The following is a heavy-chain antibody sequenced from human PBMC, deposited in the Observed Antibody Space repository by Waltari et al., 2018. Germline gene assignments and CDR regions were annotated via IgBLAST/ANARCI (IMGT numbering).Heavy chain of an antibody. Sequence: EVQLVESGGGSVQPGGSLRTSCAASGFPFTDTYLDCVSQAPGKGLEWVGRIRNKHNSYTAEYAAPVKGRFSISRDDSKNSLYLQMNSLKTEDTAVYYCATLAGIAKNYDYWGQGTLVTVSS. D-gene: IGHD2-21*01. CDR3: ATLAGIAKNYDY. CDR1: GFPFTDTY. V-gene: IGHV3-72*01. J-gene: IGHJ4*02. CDR2: IRNKHNSYTA.